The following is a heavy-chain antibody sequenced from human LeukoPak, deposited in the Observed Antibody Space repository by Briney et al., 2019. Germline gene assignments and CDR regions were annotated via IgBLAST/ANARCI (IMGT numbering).Heavy chain of an antibody. J-gene: IGHJ4*02. CDR2: ISYDGSNK. Sequence: GGSLILSCAASGFTFSSYGMHWVRQAPGKGLEWVAVISYDGSNKYYADSVKGRFTISRDNSKNTLYLQMNSLRAEDTAVYYCAKDRYWGQGTLVTVSS. CDR3: AKDRY. V-gene: IGHV3-30*18. CDR1: GFTFSSYG.